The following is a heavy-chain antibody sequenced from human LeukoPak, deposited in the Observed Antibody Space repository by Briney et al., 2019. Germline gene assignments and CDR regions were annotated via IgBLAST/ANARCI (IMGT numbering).Heavy chain of an antibody. J-gene: IGHJ4*02. Sequence: GGSLRLSCAASGFTFSSYGMHWVRQAPGKGLEWVAFIRYDGSNKYYADSVKGRFTISRDNSKNTLYLQMNSLRAEDTAVYYCTKDRTALRFLEWLFDFDYWGQGTLVTVSS. CDR2: IRYDGSNK. D-gene: IGHD3-3*01. V-gene: IGHV3-30*02. CDR3: TKDRTALRFLEWLFDFDY. CDR1: GFTFSSYG.